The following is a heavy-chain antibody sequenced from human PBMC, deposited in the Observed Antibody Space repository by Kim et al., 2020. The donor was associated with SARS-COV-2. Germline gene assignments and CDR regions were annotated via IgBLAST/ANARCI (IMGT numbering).Heavy chain of an antibody. V-gene: IGHV3-23*01. CDR1: GFTFSSYA. Sequence: GGSLRLSCAASGFTFSSYAMRWVRQAPGKGLEWVSAISGSGGSTYYADSVKGRFTISRDNSKNTLYLQMNSLRAEDTAVYYCAKGGGRGWYLSYRGAFDIWGQGTMVSVSS. J-gene: IGHJ3*02. CDR2: ISGSGGST. D-gene: IGHD6-19*01. CDR3: AKGGGRGWYLSYRGAFDI.